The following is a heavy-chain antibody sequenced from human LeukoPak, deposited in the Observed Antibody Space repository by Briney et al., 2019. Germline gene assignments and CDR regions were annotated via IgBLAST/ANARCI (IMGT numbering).Heavy chain of an antibody. V-gene: IGHV5-51*01. CDR2: IYPGDSGT. CDR1: GYSFTSYW. CDR3: ARRGYGESGYYYGMDV. J-gene: IGHJ6*02. D-gene: IGHD4-17*01. Sequence: GESLKISCKGSGYSFTSYWIGWVRQMPGKGLEWMGIIYPGDSGTRYSPSFQGQVTISADKSISTAYLQWSSLKASDTAMYYCARRGYGESGYYYGMDVWGQGTTVTVSS.